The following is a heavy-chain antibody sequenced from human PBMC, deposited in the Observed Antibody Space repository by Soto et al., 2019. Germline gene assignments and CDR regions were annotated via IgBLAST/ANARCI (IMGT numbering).Heavy chain of an antibody. J-gene: IGHJ3*02. V-gene: IGHV3-30-3*02. D-gene: IGHD3-3*01. CDR1: GFTFSSYA. CDR2: ISYDGVSK. CDR3: AKSPGGYYSFDI. Sequence: PGGSLRLSCATSGFTFSSYALHWVRQAPGKGLEWVALISYDGVSKYYADSVRGRFTISRDNSKNTLYLQMNSLRAEDTAVYYCAKSPGGYYSFDIWGQGTMVTVSS.